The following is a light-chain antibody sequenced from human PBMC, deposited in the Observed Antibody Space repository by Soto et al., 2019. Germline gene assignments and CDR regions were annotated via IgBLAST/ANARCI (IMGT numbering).Light chain of an antibody. V-gene: IGKV3-20*01. CDR3: QQYGSSPPT. CDR1: QSVSSSY. CDR2: GAS. Sequence: EIVLTQSPGTLSLSPGERATLSCRASQSVSSSYLAWYQQKPGQAPRLIIYGASSRATGIPDRFSGSGSGTDFTLTISRLDPEDFAVYYCQQYGSSPPTFGPGTKVDIK. J-gene: IGKJ3*01.